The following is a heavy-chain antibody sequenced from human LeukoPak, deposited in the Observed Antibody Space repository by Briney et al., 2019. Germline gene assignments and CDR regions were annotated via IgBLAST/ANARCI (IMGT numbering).Heavy chain of an antibody. Sequence: SETLSLTCTVSGGSISSSSYYWGWIRQPPGKGLEWIGSIYYSGSTYYNPSLKSRVTISVDTSKNQFSLKLSSVTAADTAVYYCARDGYYDILTGYTPIYWGQGTLVTVSS. J-gene: IGHJ4*02. V-gene: IGHV4-39*07. CDR2: IYYSGST. D-gene: IGHD3-9*01. CDR1: GGSISSSSYY. CDR3: ARDGYYDILTGYTPIY.